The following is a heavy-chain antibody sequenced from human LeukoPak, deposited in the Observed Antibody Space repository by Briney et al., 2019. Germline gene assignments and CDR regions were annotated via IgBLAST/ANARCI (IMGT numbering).Heavy chain of an antibody. CDR3: ASTFWRDTAMVVAYYMDV. D-gene: IGHD5-18*01. CDR2: IYTSGST. CDR1: GYSISSGYY. Sequence: SETLSLTCAVSGYSISSGYYWGWIRQPPGKGLEWIGRIYTSGSTNCNPSLKSRVTISVDTSKNQFSLKLSSVTAADTAVYYCASTFWRDTAMVVAYYMDVWGKGTTVTVSS. J-gene: IGHJ6*03. V-gene: IGHV4-38-2*01.